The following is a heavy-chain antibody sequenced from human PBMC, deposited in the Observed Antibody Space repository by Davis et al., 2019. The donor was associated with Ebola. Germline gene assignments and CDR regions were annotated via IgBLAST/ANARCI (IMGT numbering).Heavy chain of an antibody. Sequence: PSETLSLTCTVSGGSISSSSYYWGWIRQPPGKGLEWIGSIYYSGSTYYNPSLKSRVTISVDTSKNQFSLKLSSVTAADTAVYYCAGVLRFLEWLSAFDPWGQGTLVTVSS. CDR1: GGSISSSSYY. D-gene: IGHD3-3*01. V-gene: IGHV4-39*01. J-gene: IGHJ5*02. CDR2: IYYSGST. CDR3: AGVLRFLEWLSAFDP.